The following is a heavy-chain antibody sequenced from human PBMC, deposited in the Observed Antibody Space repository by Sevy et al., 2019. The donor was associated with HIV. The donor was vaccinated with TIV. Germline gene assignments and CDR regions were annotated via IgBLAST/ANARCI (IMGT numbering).Heavy chain of an antibody. V-gene: IGHV1-2*02. CDR3: AXXXVRWXEXGXGXXX. J-gene: IGHJ6*02. Sequence: KVSCKASGXXXNXYXIHWVRQAXGXGXEWVXXXNXXXXXXKYAEKFEGRMTLTTXMSSDTAYMELRRLRSDDTAVYYCAXXXVRWXEXGXGXXXWGQGTTVTVSS. D-gene: IGHD2-15*01. CDR1: GXXXNXYX. CDR2: XNXXXXXX.